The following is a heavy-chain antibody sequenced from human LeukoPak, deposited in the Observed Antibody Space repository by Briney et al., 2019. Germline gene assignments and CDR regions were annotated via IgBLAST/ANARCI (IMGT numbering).Heavy chain of an antibody. V-gene: IGHV4-34*01. D-gene: IGHD3-10*01. J-gene: IGHJ4*02. CDR3: ARAPQPRLAETRGFDY. CDR1: VGSLSGNY. CDR2: INHSGSA. Sequence: SETLSLTCAVYVGSLSGNYWNWIRQPRWKGLEWIGEINHSGSANYNPSLKSRVTISVDTSKNQFSLKLSSVTAADTAVYYCARAPQPRLAETRGFDYWGQGTLVTVSS.